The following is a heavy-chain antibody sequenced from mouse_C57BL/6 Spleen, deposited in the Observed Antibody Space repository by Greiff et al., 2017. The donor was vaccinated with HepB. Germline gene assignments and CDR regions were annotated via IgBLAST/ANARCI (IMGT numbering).Heavy chain of an antibody. CDR2: IDPETGGT. V-gene: IGHV1-15*01. J-gene: IGHJ1*03. Sequence: QVQLQQSGAELVRPGASVTLSCKASGYTFTDYEMHWVKQTPVHGLEWIGAIDPETGGTAYNQKFKGKAILTADKSSSTAYMELRSLTSEDSAVYYCTRNPLITTVEGYCDVWGTGTTVTVAS. CDR3: TRNPLITTVEGYCDV. CDR1: GYTFTDYE. D-gene: IGHD1-1*01.